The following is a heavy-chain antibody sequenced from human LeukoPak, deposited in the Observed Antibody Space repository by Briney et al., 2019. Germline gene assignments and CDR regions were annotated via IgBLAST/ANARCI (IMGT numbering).Heavy chain of an antibody. CDR3: ARDRRYCSGGSCYFDYFFDY. Sequence: PGGSLRLSCAASGFTFNSYAVHWVRQAPGKGVECVADISYDGSFNFYAPSVKGRFTISRDNSKNTLYLQMNSLRAEDTALYFCARDRRYCSGGSCYFDYFFDYWGQGTLVTVSS. CDR1: GFTFNSYA. D-gene: IGHD2-15*01. V-gene: IGHV3-30-3*01. J-gene: IGHJ4*02. CDR2: ISYDGSFN.